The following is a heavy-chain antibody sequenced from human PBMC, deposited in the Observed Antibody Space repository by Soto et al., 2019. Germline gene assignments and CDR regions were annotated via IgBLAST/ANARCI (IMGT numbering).Heavy chain of an antibody. V-gene: IGHV1-69*08. J-gene: IGHJ4*02. D-gene: IGHD2-15*01. CDR2: IIPILGIA. Sequence: QVQLVQSGAEVQKPGSSVKVSRKASGGTFSSYTISWVRQAPGQGLEWMGRIIPILGIANYAQKFQGRVTITADKSTSTAYMELSSLRSEDTAVYYCARERGCSGGSCYSEFLDYWGQGTLVTVSS. CDR3: ARERGCSGGSCYSEFLDY. CDR1: GGTFSSYT.